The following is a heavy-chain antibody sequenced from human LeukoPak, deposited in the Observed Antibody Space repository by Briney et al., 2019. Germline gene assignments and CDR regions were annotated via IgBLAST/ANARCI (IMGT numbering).Heavy chain of an antibody. Sequence: GASVKVSCKASGGTFSSYAISWVRQAPGQRLEWMGGIIPIFGTANYAQKFQGRVTITADESTSTAYMELSSLRSEDTAVYYCARESSSWYGLDYWGQGTLVTVSS. CDR3: ARESSSWYGLDY. CDR2: IIPIFGTA. CDR1: GGTFSSYA. D-gene: IGHD6-13*01. V-gene: IGHV1-69*13. J-gene: IGHJ4*02.